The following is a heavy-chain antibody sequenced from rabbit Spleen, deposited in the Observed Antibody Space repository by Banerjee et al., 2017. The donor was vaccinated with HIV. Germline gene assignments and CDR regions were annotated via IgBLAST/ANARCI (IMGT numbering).Heavy chain of an antibody. D-gene: IGHD3-1*01. V-gene: IGHV1S40*01. CDR1: GFSFSSRYY. J-gene: IGHJ4*01. CDR3: ARAYDNGDGWDL. Sequence: QSLEESGGDLVKPGASLTLTCTASGFSFSSRYYLCWVRQAPGKGLEWIACIATGKPVYATWAKGRFTISKTSSTTVTLQMTSLTVADTATHFCARAYDNGDGWDLWGPGTLVTVS. CDR2: IATGKP.